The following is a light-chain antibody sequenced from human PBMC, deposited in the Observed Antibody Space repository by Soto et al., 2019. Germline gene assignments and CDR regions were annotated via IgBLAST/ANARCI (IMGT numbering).Light chain of an antibody. CDR3: QQSYSTPRT. CDR1: QSIDSY. CDR2: AAS. V-gene: IGKV1-39*01. J-gene: IGKJ2*02. Sequence: DIQMTQSPSSLSASVGDRVTITCRASQSIDSYLNWYQQKPGKAPKLLIYAASSLQSGVPSRFSGSGSGTDFTLTISSLQPEEFATYYCQQSYSTPRTFGQGTKLEIK.